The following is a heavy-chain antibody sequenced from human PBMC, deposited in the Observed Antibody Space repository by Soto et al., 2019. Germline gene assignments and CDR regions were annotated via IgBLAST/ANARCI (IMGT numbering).Heavy chain of an antibody. Sequence: QVQLVQSGAEVKKPGSSVTVSCKASGGTFSSYTISWVRQAPGQGLEWMGGIIPIFGTANYAQKFPGRVTIHADESTSTAYLELSSLRSEDTAVYYCARGNHRWLQLWYFDLWGRGTLVTVSS. CDR1: GGTFSSYT. V-gene: IGHV1-69*12. CDR3: ARGNHRWLQLWYFDL. J-gene: IGHJ2*01. CDR2: IIPIFGTA. D-gene: IGHD5-12*01.